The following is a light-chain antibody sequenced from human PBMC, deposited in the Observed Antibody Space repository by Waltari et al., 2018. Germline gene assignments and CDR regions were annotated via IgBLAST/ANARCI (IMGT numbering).Light chain of an antibody. J-gene: IGKJ1*01. CDR3: QQYDNSPQT. V-gene: IGKV3-20*01. CDR1: QSVTRSY. CDR2: GAS. Sequence: EVVLTQSPGTLSLSPGERATLSCRASQSVTRSYLAWYQQQNGQAPRLLIYGASSRATGIPDRFSGSGSGTYFTLTISTLEPEDFAVYYCQQYDNSPQTFGQGTKVEIK.